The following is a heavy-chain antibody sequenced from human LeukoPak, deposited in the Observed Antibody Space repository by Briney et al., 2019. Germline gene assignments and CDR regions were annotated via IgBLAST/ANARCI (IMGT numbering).Heavy chain of an antibody. CDR1: GFTFSSYG. CDR3: AKAKRGYSYGS. Sequence: PGGSLRLSCAASGFTFSSYGMHWVRQAPGKGLEWVAVIWYDGSNKYYADSVTGRFTISRDSSKNTLYLQMNSLRAEDTAVYYCAKAKRGYSYGSWGQGTLVTVSS. V-gene: IGHV3-33*06. D-gene: IGHD5-18*01. CDR2: IWYDGSNK. J-gene: IGHJ4*02.